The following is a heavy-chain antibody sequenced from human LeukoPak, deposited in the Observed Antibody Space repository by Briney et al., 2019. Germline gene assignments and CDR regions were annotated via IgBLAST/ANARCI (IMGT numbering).Heavy chain of an antibody. CDR2: ISYDGSNK. V-gene: IGHV3-30*04. D-gene: IGHD4-17*01. CDR1: GFTFSSYA. J-gene: IGHJ4*02. CDR3: ARTVAYGDYPYYFDY. Sequence: GGSLRLSCAASGFTFSSYAMHWVRQAPGKGLEWVAVISYDGSNKYYADSVKGRFTISRDNSKNTLYLQMNSLRAEDTAVYYCARTVAYGDYPYYFDYWGQETVVTVST.